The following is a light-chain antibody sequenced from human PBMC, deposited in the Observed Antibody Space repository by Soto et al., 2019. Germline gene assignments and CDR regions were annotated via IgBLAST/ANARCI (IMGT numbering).Light chain of an antibody. J-gene: IGKJ4*01. CDR2: EAS. CDR1: QSIDNW. Sequence: DIQMTQSPPTLSASVGDRVTITCRASQSIDNWLAWYQQKPGEGPKILVYEASTLQSGVPSRFSGSGSGTKFTLTITNLQPDDFATYYCQPYDSFPLAFGGGTKVEIK. V-gene: IGKV1-5*03. CDR3: QPYDSFPLA.